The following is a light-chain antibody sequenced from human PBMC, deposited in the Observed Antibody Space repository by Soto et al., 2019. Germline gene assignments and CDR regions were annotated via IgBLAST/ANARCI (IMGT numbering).Light chain of an antibody. Sequence: EIVMTQSPATLSVSPGERVTLSCRASQSVSSNLVWYQQKSGQAPRLLIYGASTRATGIPGRFSGSGSGTEFTLTISSLQSEDFAIYYCQQYNKWPPVTFGQGTRLE. CDR3: QQYNKWPPVT. CDR1: QSVSSN. J-gene: IGKJ5*01. CDR2: GAS. V-gene: IGKV3-15*01.